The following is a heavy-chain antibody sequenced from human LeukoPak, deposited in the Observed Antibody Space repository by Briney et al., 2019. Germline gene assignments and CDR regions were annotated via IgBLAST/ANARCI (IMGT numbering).Heavy chain of an antibody. CDR2: IYPGDSDT. D-gene: IGHD4-17*01. Sequence: GESLKISCKGSGYSFTNYWIGWVRQMPGKGVEWMGIIYPGDSDTRYSPSLQGQVTISVDKSISTAYLQWSSLKASDTAMYYCARRSYGDYVDLFDYWGQGTLVTVSS. J-gene: IGHJ4*02. V-gene: IGHV5-51*01. CDR3: ARRSYGDYVDLFDY. CDR1: GYSFTNYW.